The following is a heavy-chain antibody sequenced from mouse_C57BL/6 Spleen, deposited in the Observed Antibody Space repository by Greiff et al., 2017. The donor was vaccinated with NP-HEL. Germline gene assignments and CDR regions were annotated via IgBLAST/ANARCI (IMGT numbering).Heavy chain of an antibody. Sequence: EVHLVESGEGLVKPGGSLKLSCAASGFTFSSYAMSWVRQTPEKRLEWVAYISSGGDYIYYADTVKGRFTISRDNARNTLYLQMSSLKSEDTAMYYCTGSYYGSSYWYFDVWGTGTTVTVSS. J-gene: IGHJ1*03. CDR3: TGSYYGSSYWYFDV. D-gene: IGHD1-1*01. CDR1: GFTFSSYA. V-gene: IGHV5-9-1*02. CDR2: ISSGGDYI.